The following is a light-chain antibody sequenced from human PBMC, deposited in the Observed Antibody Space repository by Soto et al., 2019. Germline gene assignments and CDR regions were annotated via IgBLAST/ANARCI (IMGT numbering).Light chain of an antibody. J-gene: IGKJ1*01. V-gene: IGKV1-5*03. CDR1: QSLSSW. CDR3: QQYNSYSRT. CDR2: KAS. Sequence: DIQMTQSPSTLSASVGDRVTITCRASQSLSSWLAWYQQKPGKAPKLLIYKASSLESGVPSRFSGSGSGTEFTLTISSLQPDDFATYYCQQYNSYSRTFGQGNRVDVK.